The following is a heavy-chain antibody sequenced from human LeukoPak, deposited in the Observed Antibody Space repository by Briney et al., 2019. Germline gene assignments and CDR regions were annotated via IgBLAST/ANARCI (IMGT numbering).Heavy chain of an antibody. Sequence: ASVKVSCKASGYTFTDYYMHWVRQAPGQGLEWMGWINPKSGGTNYAQKFQGRVTMTRDTSISTAYMELGGLRSDDTAVYYCARRGDWNHHDFWGQGTLVTVSS. CDR2: INPKSGGT. CDR3: ARRGDWNHHDF. J-gene: IGHJ4*02. V-gene: IGHV1-2*02. D-gene: IGHD1-1*01. CDR1: GYTFTDYY.